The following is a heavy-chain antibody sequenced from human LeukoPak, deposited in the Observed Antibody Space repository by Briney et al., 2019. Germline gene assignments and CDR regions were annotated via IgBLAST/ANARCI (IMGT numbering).Heavy chain of an antibody. CDR3: ARLTPYSGSPLGDY. CDR2: ISYSETT. J-gene: IGHJ4*02. CDR1: GGSISSFY. D-gene: IGHD1-26*01. Sequence: SETLSLTCTVSGGSISSFYWSWIRQPPGKGLEYIGYISYSETTSYNPSLKSRVTISVDTSKNQFSLNLSSVTAADTAMYYCARLTPYSGSPLGDYWGQGTLITVSS. V-gene: IGHV4-59*08.